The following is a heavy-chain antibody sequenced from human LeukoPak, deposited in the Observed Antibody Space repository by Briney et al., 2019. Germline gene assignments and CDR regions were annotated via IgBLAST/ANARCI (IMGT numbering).Heavy chain of an antibody. J-gene: IGHJ4*02. CDR2: ISASSNNI. Sequence: PGGSLRLSCAASGFTFSNTNMNSVRQAPGKGLKWVSFISASSNNIYYADSVKGRFTISRDNAQNSLYLQMNSLRAEDTAVYFCARHEANGHYSFDYWGQGTLVTVSS. V-gene: IGHV3-21*06. CDR3: ARHEANGHYSFDY. D-gene: IGHD2-8*01. CDR1: GFTFSNTN.